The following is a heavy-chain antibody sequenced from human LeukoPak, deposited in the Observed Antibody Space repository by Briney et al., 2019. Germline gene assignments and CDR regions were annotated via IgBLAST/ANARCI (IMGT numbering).Heavy chain of an antibody. CDR1: GGSISSYY. Sequence: PSETLSLTCTVSGGSISSYYWSWIRQPPGKGLEWIGEINHNGSTNYNPSLKSRVTISVDTSKNQFSLKLSSVTAADTAVYYCARGRKRPGSITIFGVPYNWFDPWGQGTLVTVSS. CDR3: ARGRKRPGSITIFGVPYNWFDP. V-gene: IGHV4-34*01. D-gene: IGHD3-3*01. CDR2: INHNGST. J-gene: IGHJ5*02.